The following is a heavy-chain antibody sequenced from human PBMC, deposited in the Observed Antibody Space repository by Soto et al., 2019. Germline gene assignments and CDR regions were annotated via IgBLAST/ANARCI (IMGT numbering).Heavy chain of an antibody. V-gene: IGHV4-30-4*01. Sequence: QVQLQESGPGLVKPSQTLSLTCTVSGGSISSGDYYWSGIRQPPGKGQEWIGYISYSGSTYYNPSLKSRSTLSVDTSKNQFSLKLSSVTAADTAVYYGARGWDYGMDVWGQGTTVTVSS. D-gene: IGHD3-16*01. CDR1: GGSISSGDYY. CDR3: ARGWDYGMDV. CDR2: ISYSGST. J-gene: IGHJ6*02.